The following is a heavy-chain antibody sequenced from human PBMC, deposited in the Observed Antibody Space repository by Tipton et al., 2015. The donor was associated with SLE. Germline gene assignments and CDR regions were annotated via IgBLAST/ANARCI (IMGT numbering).Heavy chain of an antibody. Sequence: TLSLTCTVSGASLTTSVFYWGWIRQPPGKGLEWLGSMSSSGATHSNPSLKSRVTLSVDTSKNHFSLALISVTAADTAVYYCVRLEFPATKADYWGPGTLVTVSS. CDR3: VRLEFPATKADY. D-gene: IGHD5-24*01. CDR1: GASLTTSVFY. CDR2: MSSSGAT. J-gene: IGHJ4*02. V-gene: IGHV4-39*02.